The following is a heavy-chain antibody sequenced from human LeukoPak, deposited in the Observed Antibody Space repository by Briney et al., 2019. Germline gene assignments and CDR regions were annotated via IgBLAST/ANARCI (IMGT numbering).Heavy chain of an antibody. CDR3: AIVRYRSSWRFVY. Sequence: GGSLRLSCAASGFTFSSYSMNWVRRAPGKGLEWVSSISSSSSYIYYADSVKGRFTISRDNAKNSLYLQMNSLSAEDTAVYHCAIVRYRSSWRFVYWGQGTLVTVAS. D-gene: IGHD6-13*01. CDR1: GFTFSSYS. V-gene: IGHV3-21*01. J-gene: IGHJ4*02. CDR2: ISSSSSYI.